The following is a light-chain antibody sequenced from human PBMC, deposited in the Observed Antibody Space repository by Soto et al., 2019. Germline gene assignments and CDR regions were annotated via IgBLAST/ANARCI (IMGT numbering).Light chain of an antibody. CDR2: GAS. CDR3: QQYNNSPEYT. Sequence: EIVLTQSPGTLSLSPGERATLSCRASQSVSSSYLAWYQQKPGQAPRLLIYGASNRATGIPDRISGSGSGTDFTLTISRLEPEDFAVYFCQQYNNSPEYTFGQGTKLEIK. J-gene: IGKJ2*01. CDR1: QSVSSSY. V-gene: IGKV3-20*01.